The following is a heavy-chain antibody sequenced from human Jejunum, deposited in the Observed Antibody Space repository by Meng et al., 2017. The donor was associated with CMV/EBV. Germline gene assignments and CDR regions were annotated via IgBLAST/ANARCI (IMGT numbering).Heavy chain of an antibody. CDR3: VRTPTGSNHYFEY. Sequence: ASGFPFSSYAMHGVRQAAGKGVEWVAFIRNDGSKEFYVDSVQGRITISRDNSKNTLYLQMNSLRAEDTAVYYCVRTPTGSNHYFEYWGQGTLVTVSS. CDR2: IRNDGSKE. J-gene: IGHJ4*02. CDR1: GFPFSSYA. V-gene: IGHV3-30*02. D-gene: IGHD1-26*01.